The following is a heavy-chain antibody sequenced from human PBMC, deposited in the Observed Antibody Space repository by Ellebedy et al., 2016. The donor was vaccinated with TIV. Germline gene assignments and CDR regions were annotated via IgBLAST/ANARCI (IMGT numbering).Heavy chain of an antibody. V-gene: IGHV1-18*01. J-gene: IGHJ6*01. D-gene: IGHD1-1*01. CDR1: GYTFSNYG. CDR3: AREVEGERATRSKYYQYFFGMDV. CDR2: ISAYNGDT. Sequence: ASVKVSXXASGYTFSNYGVSWVRQAPGQGLEWMGWISAYNGDTIFAQNLQGRITLTTNVSANTAYLEMWGLRSDDTAVYYCAREVEGERATRSKYYQYFFGMDVWGQGTTVIVSS.